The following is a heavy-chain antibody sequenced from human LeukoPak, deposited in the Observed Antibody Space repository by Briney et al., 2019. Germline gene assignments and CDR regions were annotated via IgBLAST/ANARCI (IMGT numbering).Heavy chain of an antibody. Sequence: GGSLRLSCAASGFTFSSYGFHWVRQAPGKGLEWVAVIWSDGSYKYYADSVKGRFTISRDDSKNTLYLQMNSLRAEDTAVYYCARDFRLQLFDYWGQGNLVTVFS. CDR3: ARDFRLQLFDY. D-gene: IGHD5-24*01. J-gene: IGHJ4*02. V-gene: IGHV3-33*01. CDR1: GFTFSSYG. CDR2: IWSDGSYK.